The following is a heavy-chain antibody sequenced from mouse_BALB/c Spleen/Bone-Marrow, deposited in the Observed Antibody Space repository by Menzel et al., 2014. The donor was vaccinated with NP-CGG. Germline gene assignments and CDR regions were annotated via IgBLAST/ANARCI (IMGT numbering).Heavy chain of an antibody. V-gene: IGHV1-14*01. Sequence: VQLQQSGPELVKPGASVKMSCKASGYTFTSYMMHRVKQKPGQGLEWVGYVNPYSDGTYYTEDFKGKATLTSDKSSSTVYMELSSLTSEDSAVFYCARSKDWYFDVWGAGTTVTVSS. CDR3: ARSKDWYFDV. CDR1: GYTFTSYM. CDR2: VNPYSDGT. J-gene: IGHJ1*01.